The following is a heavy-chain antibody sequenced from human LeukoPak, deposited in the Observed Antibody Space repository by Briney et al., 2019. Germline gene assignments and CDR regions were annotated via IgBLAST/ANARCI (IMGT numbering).Heavy chain of an antibody. V-gene: IGHV3-23*01. D-gene: IGHD3-16*01. CDR3: AKDITFLLSGGSEYFEH. Sequence: GGSLRLSCAASGFTFSSYAMSWVRQAPGKGLDWVSGISGSGGSTYYADSVKGRFTISRDNSKKTLYLQMNSLRAEDTAVYYCAKDITFLLSGGSEYFEHWGQGTLATVSS. CDR1: GFTFSSYA. CDR2: ISGSGGST. J-gene: IGHJ1*01.